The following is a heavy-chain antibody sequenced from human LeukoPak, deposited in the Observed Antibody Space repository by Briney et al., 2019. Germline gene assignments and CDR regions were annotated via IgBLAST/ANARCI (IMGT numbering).Heavy chain of an antibody. CDR3: ARAVNYDYVWGSYRLNWFDP. J-gene: IGHJ5*02. D-gene: IGHD3-16*02. CDR1: GYTFTSYA. V-gene: IGHV1-3*01. CDR2: INAGNGNT. Sequence: ASVKVSCKASGYTFTSYAMHWVRQAPGQRLEWMGWINAGNGNTKYSQKFQGRVTITRDTSASTAYMVLSSLRSEDTAVYYCARAVNYDYVWGSYRLNWFDPWGQGTLVTVSS.